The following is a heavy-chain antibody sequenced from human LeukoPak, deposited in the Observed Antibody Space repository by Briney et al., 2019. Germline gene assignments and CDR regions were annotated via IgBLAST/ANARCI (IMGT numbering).Heavy chain of an antibody. V-gene: IGHV4-39*01. CDR3: ARLPYDILTGYYGTFDY. J-gene: IGHJ4*02. D-gene: IGHD3-9*01. CDR2: IYYSGST. CDR1: GGSISSYY. Sequence: SETLSLTCTVSGGSISSYYWGWIRQPPGKGLEWIGSIYYSGSTYYNPSLKSRVTISVDTSKNQFSLKLSSVTAADTAVYYCARLPYDILTGYYGTFDYWGQGTLVTVSS.